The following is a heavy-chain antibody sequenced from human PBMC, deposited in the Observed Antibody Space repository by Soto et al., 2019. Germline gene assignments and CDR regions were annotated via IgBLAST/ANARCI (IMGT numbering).Heavy chain of an antibody. CDR3: ATTSGYYFYDY. CDR1: GYTFTSYA. CDR2: INAGNANT. J-gene: IGHJ4*02. V-gene: IGHV1-3*01. D-gene: IGHD3-3*01. Sequence: QVQLVQSGAEVKKPGASVKVSCKASGYTFTSYAMHWVRQAPGRRLEWMGWINAGNANTKYSQKFQGRVTITRDTSASTAYMELSSLRSEDTAVYYCATTSGYYFYDYWGQGTLVTVSS.